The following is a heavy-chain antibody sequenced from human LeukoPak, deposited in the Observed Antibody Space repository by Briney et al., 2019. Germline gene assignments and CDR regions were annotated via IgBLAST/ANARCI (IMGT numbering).Heavy chain of an antibody. V-gene: IGHV3-7*01. CDR1: GLTFSGYW. CDR3: ASVVEMATIYFDY. Sequence: GGSLRLSCAASGLTFSGYWMTWVRQAPGKGLKWVANIKQDGSTKYYVDSVKGRFTISRDNAKNSLFLQMSSLRAEDTAVYYCASVVEMATIYFDYWGQGTLVTVSS. D-gene: IGHD5-24*01. CDR2: IKQDGSTK. J-gene: IGHJ4*02.